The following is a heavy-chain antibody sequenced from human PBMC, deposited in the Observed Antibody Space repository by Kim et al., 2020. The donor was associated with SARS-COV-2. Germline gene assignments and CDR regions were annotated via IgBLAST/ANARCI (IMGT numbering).Heavy chain of an antibody. V-gene: IGHV3-23*01. CDR1: GFTFSSYV. Sequence: GGSLRLSCAASGFTFSSYVMSWVRQAPGKGLEWVSGIGGSGGSANYADSVKGRFTISRDNSKNTLYLQMNSLRAEDTAVYYCAKAIGSGWDFCFDYWGQGTLVTVSS. CDR2: IGGSGGSA. J-gene: IGHJ4*02. CDR3: AKAIGSGWDFCFDY. D-gene: IGHD6-19*01.